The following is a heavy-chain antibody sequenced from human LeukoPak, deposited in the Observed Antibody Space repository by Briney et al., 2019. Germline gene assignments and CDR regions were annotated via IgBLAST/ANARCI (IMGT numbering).Heavy chain of an antibody. V-gene: IGHV4-59*08. CDR3: ARHEGWDIVVVPAAMDCWFDP. D-gene: IGHD2-2*01. Sequence: SSETLSPTCTVSGDSTSNHFWSWMRQPPGKGLEWIGTYYNSGSSNYHPSLKSRATISIDTSKNQFSLELSSVTAADTAVYYCARHEGWDIVVVPAAMDCWFDPWGQGTLVTVSS. J-gene: IGHJ5*02. CDR1: GDSTSNHF. CDR2: YYNSGSS.